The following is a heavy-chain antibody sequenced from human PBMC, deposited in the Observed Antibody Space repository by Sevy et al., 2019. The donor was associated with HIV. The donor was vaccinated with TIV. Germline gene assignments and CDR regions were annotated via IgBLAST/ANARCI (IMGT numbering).Heavy chain of an antibody. Sequence: SETLSLTCSVSGGSISSYLWTWVRQSPGKGLEWNGNIYFTGNTDYSPSLKSLVTLSLDTSKSQFSLTLKSVAAADRAIYFCAGYSTTRRRVFDYWGQGTLVTVSS. CDR3: AGYSTTRRRVFDY. CDR2: IYFTGNT. D-gene: IGHD3-3*01. V-gene: IGHV4-59*03. CDR1: GGSISSYL. J-gene: IGHJ4*02.